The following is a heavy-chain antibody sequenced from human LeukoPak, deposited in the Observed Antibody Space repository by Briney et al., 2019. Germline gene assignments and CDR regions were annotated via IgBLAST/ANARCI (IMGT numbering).Heavy chain of an antibody. V-gene: IGHV1-8*03. CDR1: GYTFTSYD. CDR3: ARHYYDSSGYQP. CDR2: MNPNSGNT. D-gene: IGHD3-22*01. J-gene: IGHJ5*02. Sequence: ASVKVSCKASGYTFTSYDINWVRQATGQGLEWMGWMNPNSGNTGYAQKFQGRVTITRNTSISTAYMELSSLRSEDTAVYYCARHYYDSSGYQPWGQGTLVTVSS.